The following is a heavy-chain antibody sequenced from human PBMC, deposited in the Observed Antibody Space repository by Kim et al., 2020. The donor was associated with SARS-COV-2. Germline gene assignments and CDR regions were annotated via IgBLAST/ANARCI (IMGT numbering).Heavy chain of an antibody. J-gene: IGHJ4*02. CDR1: GYAVSAYG. Sequence: ASVKVSCKAAGYAVSAYGISWVRQAPGQGLQWMGWIGIYTGDTNTNYPENFQGRISMTADASTNTFYMELRSLTSDDTAVYFCARDHGHKDVDYWCQGTL. V-gene: IGHV1-18*01. CDR3: ARDHGHKDVDY. CDR2: IGIYTGDTNT.